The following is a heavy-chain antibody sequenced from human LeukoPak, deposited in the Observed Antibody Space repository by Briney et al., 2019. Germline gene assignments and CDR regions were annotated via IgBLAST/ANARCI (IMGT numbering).Heavy chain of an antibody. V-gene: IGHV1-3*03. Sequence: ASVKVSCKASGYTFTSYSMQWVRQAPGQRLEWMGWINTGNGNTKYSEEFQGRVTITRDTSATTAYMELISLKSEDMSVYYCARGSGAYYFDYWGQGTLVTVSS. D-gene: IGHD2-15*01. J-gene: IGHJ4*02. CDR2: INTGNGNT. CDR1: GYTFTSYS. CDR3: ARGSGAYYFDY.